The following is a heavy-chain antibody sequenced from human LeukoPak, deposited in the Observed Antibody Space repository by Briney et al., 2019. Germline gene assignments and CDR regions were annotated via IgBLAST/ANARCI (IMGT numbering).Heavy chain of an antibody. Sequence: GGSLRLSCAASGFTFSSYSMNWVRQAPGKGLEWVSSISSSSSYIYYADSVKGRFTISRDNAKSSLYLQMNSLRAEDTAVYYCARGPDGYFDYWGQGTLVTVSS. CDR3: ARGPDGYFDY. CDR2: ISSSSSYI. V-gene: IGHV3-21*01. J-gene: IGHJ4*02. CDR1: GFTFSSYS.